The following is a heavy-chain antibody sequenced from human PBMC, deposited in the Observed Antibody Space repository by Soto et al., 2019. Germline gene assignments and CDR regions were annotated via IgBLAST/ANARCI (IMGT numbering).Heavy chain of an antibody. D-gene: IGHD2-15*01. CDR3: ARERGIVVVVAATNYYYGMDV. J-gene: IGHJ6*02. CDR2: IWYDGSNK. V-gene: IGHV3-33*01. Sequence: QVQLVESGGGVVQPGRSLRLSCAASGFTFSSYGMHWVRQAPGKGLEWVAVIWYDGSNKYYADSVKGRFTISRDNSKNTLYMQMNSLRAEDTAVYYCARERGIVVVVAATNYYYGMDVWGQGTTVTVSS. CDR1: GFTFSSYG.